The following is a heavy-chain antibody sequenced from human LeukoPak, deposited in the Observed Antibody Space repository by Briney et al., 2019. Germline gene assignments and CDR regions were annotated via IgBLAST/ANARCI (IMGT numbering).Heavy chain of an antibody. CDR2: IHHSGSS. V-gene: IGHV4-59*12. Sequence: PSETLSLTCTVSGGSITSYYWIWIRQPPGKGLEWIGFIHHSGSSNYNPSLQSRVTMSVDTSKNQFSLKLSSVTAADTAVYFCSRGGANDLWGQGTLVTVSS. J-gene: IGHJ5*02. CDR3: SRGGANDL. D-gene: IGHD3-16*01. CDR1: GGSITSYY.